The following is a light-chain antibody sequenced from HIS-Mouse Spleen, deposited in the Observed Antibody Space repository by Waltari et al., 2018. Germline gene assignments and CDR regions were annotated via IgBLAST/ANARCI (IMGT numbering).Light chain of an antibody. J-gene: IGLJ3*02. V-gene: IGLV8-61*01. CDR1: SGSVSTSYY. CDR2: GTN. CDR3: VLYMGSGIWV. Sequence: QTVVTQEPSFSVSPGGTVTLTCGLSSGSVSTSYYPSWYQQTPGQATRTLLDGTNTRSSGVPDRFSGSILGNKAALTITGAQADDESDYYCVLYMGSGIWVFGGGTKLTVL.